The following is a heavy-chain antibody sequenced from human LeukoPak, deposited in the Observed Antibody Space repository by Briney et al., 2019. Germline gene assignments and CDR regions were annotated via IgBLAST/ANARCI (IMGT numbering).Heavy chain of an antibody. CDR2: ISAYIGNT. J-gene: IGHJ4*02. V-gene: IGHV1-18*04. CDR1: GYTFTSYG. D-gene: IGHD3-10*01. CDR3: ARDPHYGSGSYYKMGLFDY. Sequence: VASVKVSCTASGYTFTSYGISWVRQAPGQGLEWMGWISAYIGNTYDAQKLQGRVTMTTDTSTSTAYMEMRRLRSDDTAVYYCARDPHYGSGSYYKMGLFDYWGQGTLVTVSS.